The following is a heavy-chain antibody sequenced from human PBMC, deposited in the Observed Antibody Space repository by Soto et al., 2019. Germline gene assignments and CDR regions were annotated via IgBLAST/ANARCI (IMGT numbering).Heavy chain of an antibody. CDR1: GFTFSSYG. CDR3: AKIPPPVTTYLVHFDP. D-gene: IGHD4-17*01. V-gene: IGHV3-23*01. J-gene: IGHJ2*01. Sequence: GGSLRLSYAAGGFTFSSYGRRWFHQAPGKGLEWVSAISGSGGSTYYADSVKGRFTISRDNSKNTLYLQMNSLRAQDPAVYYCAKIPPPVTTYLVHFDPWGRGTLVTVSS. CDR2: ISGSGGST.